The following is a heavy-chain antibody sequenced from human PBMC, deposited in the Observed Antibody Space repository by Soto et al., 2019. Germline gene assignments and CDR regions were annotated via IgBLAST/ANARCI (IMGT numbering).Heavy chain of an antibody. V-gene: IGHV4-34*01. J-gene: IGHJ4*02. D-gene: IGHD1-26*01. CDR1: GGSFSGYY. CDR3: ARDPLVKVGATEPTKVDY. CDR2: INHSGST. Sequence: SETLSLTCAVYGGSFSGYYWSWIRQPPGKGLEWIGEINHSGSTNYNPSLKSRVTISVDTSKNQFSLKLSSVTAADTAVYYCARDPLVKVGATEPTKVDYWGQGTLVTVSS.